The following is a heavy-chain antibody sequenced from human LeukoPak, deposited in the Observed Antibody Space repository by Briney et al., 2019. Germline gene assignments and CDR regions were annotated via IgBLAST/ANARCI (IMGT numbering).Heavy chain of an antibody. CDR2: IFYSGST. Sequence: SSETLSLTCTVSGGSISTSNYYWGWIRQPPGKGLEWIGNIFYSGSTYYSPSLRSRVTISLDTSRNQFSLKLNSVTAADTAVYYCASVCDFWSGYSYWGQGTLVTVSS. D-gene: IGHD3-3*01. CDR1: GGSISTSNYY. V-gene: IGHV4-39*07. CDR3: ASVCDFWSGYSY. J-gene: IGHJ4*02.